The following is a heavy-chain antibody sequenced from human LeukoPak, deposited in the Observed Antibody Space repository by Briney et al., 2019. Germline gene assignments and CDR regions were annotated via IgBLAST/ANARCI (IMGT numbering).Heavy chain of an antibody. CDR3: AKRIQSAMATGY. Sequence: GGSLRLSCAASGFTLSRHAMHWVRQAPGKGLEWVSDINGSGGSTYYADSVKGRFTISRDNSKNTLYLQMNSLRAEDTAVYYCAKRIQSAMATGYWGQGTLVTVSS. CDR2: INGSGGST. V-gene: IGHV3-23*01. D-gene: IGHD5-18*01. J-gene: IGHJ4*02. CDR1: GFTLSRHA.